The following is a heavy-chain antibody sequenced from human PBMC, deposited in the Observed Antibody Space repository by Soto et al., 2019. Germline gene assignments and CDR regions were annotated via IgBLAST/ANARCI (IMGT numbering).Heavy chain of an antibody. CDR1: GYTFTSYG. V-gene: IGHV1-18*04. CDR2: ISAYNGNT. J-gene: IGHJ6*02. D-gene: IGHD6-6*01. Sequence: QVQLVQSGAEVKKPGASVKVSCKASGYTFTSYGISWVRQAPGQGLEWMGWISAYNGNTNYAQKLQGRVTMTTDTSTSTAYMELRSLRSDDTAVYYCARIDQLAYYYYYYGMDVWGQATTVTVSS. CDR3: ARIDQLAYYYYYYGMDV.